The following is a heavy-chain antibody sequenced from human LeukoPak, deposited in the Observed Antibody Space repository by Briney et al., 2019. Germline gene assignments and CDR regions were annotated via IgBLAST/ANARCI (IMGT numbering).Heavy chain of an antibody. D-gene: IGHD3-3*01. V-gene: IGHV4-30-2*01. Sequence: PSETLSLTCAVSSGSISSGGYSYTWIRQPPGKGLEWIGYIYHSGSTYYNPSLKSRVTISVDTSKNQFSLKLSSVTAADTAVYYCARKAGIRSGYYKGVSYYFDYWGQGTLVTVSS. J-gene: IGHJ4*02. CDR3: ARKAGIRSGYYKGVSYYFDY. CDR1: SGSISSGGYS. CDR2: IYHSGST.